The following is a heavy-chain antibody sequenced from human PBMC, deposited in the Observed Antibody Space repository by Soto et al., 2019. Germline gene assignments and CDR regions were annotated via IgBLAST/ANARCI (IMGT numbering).Heavy chain of an antibody. CDR2: ISYDGSYK. CDR1: GFPFSTYA. Sequence: GGSLRLSCAASGFPFSTYAMHLVRQAPGKGLECVSVISYDGSYKYYADSVKGRCTISRDNSKNTLYLQMDSLRAEDTAVYYCARDLEYYDRRGYYPYLAQGTLVNVSS. J-gene: IGHJ4*02. V-gene: IGHV3-30-3*01. CDR3: ARDLEYYDRRGYYPY. D-gene: IGHD3-22*01.